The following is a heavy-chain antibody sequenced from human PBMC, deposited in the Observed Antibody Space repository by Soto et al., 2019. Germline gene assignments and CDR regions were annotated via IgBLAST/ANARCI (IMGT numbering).Heavy chain of an antibody. D-gene: IGHD2-15*01. J-gene: IGHJ6*02. CDR2: ISSSSSYI. CDR3: ARASGIYCSGGSCKPETIYYYYGMDV. Sequence: PGGSVRLSCAASGFTFSSYSMNWVRQAPGKGLEWVSSISSSSSYIYYADSVKGRFTISRDNAKNSLYLQMNSLRAEDTAVYYCARASGIYCSGGSCKPETIYYYYGMDVWGQGTTVTVSS. V-gene: IGHV3-21*01. CDR1: GFTFSSYS.